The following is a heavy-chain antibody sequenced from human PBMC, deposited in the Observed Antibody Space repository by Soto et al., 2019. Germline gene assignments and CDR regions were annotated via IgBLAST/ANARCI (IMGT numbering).Heavy chain of an antibody. CDR3: AKCPDAFDI. V-gene: IGHV4-4*02. Sequence: SETLSLTCDVSRGSISSSDCWSWVRQPPGKGLEWIGEIYHSGSTNYNPSLKSRVTISVDKSKNYFSLKLTSVTAADTAVYYCAKCPDAFDIWGQGTKVTVSS. J-gene: IGHJ3*02. CDR2: IYHSGST. CDR1: RGSISSSDC.